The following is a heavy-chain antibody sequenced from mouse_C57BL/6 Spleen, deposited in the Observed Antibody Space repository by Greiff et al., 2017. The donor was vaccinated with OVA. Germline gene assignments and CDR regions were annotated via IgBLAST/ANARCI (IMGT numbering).Heavy chain of an antibody. V-gene: IGHV1-53*01. CDR1: GYTFTSYW. J-gene: IGHJ4*01. CDR2: INPNNGGT. CDR3: ARGGSFYYAMDY. Sequence: QVQLQQPGAELVKPGASVKLSCKASGYTFTSYWMHWVKQRPGRGLEWIGDINPNNGGTSYNQKFKGKATLTVDKSSSTAYMELRSLTSEDSAVYYCARGGSFYYAMDYWGQGTSVTVSS.